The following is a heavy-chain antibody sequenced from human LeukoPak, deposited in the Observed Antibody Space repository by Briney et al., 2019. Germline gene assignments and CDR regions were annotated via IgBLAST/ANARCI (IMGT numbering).Heavy chain of an antibody. CDR3: AKASGGIDPFDP. V-gene: IGHV3-23*01. J-gene: IGHJ5*02. D-gene: IGHD2-15*01. Sequence: GGSLRLSCAASGFTFSRSTMGWVRQAPGKGLDWVSSISGSGDKTYYPDSVKGRFTISRDNFKNTLYLQMTSLRAEDTAVYFCAKASGGIDPFDPWGQGTLVTVSS. CDR2: ISGSGDKT. CDR1: GFTFSRST.